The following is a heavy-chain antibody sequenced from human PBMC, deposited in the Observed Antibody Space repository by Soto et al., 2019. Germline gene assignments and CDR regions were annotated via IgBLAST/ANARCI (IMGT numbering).Heavy chain of an antibody. CDR3: ASQQWLVAGYFQH. CDR1: GGSISSSSYY. Sequence: SETLSLTCTVSGGSISSSSYYWGWIRQPPGKGLEWIGSIYYSGSTYYNPSLKSRVTISVDTSKNQFSLKLSSVTAADTAVYYCASQQWLVAGYFQHWGQGTLVTVSS. J-gene: IGHJ1*01. CDR2: IYYSGST. D-gene: IGHD6-19*01. V-gene: IGHV4-39*01.